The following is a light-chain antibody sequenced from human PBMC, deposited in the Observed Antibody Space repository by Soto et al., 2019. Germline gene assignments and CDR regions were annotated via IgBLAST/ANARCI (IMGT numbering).Light chain of an antibody. CDR3: SSYAGSNNYV. Sequence: QSVLTQPASVSGSPGQSITISCTGTSSDVGGYNFVSWYQQHPGKAPKFIIYQVSHRPSGVSSRFSGSKSGNTASLTISGLRAEDEADYYCSSYAGSNNYVFGIGTKVTVL. V-gene: IGLV2-14*01. J-gene: IGLJ1*01. CDR1: SSDVGGYNF. CDR2: QVS.